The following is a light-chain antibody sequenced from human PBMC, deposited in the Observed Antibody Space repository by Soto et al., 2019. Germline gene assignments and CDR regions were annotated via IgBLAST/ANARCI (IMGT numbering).Light chain of an antibody. CDR3: QQYDTSPRT. J-gene: IGKJ1*01. CDR1: QTVNSIY. Sequence: EIVLTQSPGTLSLSPGERATLSCRASQTVNSIYLAWYQQKPGQAPRLIIYGTSNRATGVPDRFSGSGSGTDFTLTISRLEPEDFVVYYCQQYDTSPRTFGQGTKV. CDR2: GTS. V-gene: IGKV3-20*01.